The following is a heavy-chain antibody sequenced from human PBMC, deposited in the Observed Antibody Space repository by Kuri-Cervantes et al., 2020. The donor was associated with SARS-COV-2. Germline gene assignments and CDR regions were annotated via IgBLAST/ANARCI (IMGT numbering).Heavy chain of an antibody. CDR1: GDTFTYRF. Sequence: VKVSCKASGDTFTYRFLHWVRQAPGQAPEWMGWITPFNGNTKYAQKFQDRVTITRDRSMSAAYMELSSLRSEDTAMYYCARSGPGAISREDGALDIWGQGTMVTVSS. CDR2: ITPFNGNT. J-gene: IGHJ3*02. D-gene: IGHD4/OR15-4a*01. V-gene: IGHV1-45*02. CDR3: ARSGPGAISREDGALDI.